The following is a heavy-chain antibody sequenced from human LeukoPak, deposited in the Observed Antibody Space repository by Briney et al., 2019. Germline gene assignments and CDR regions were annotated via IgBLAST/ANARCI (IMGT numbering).Heavy chain of an antibody. D-gene: IGHD4-23*01. CDR1: GYSISSGYY. J-gene: IGHJ4*02. V-gene: IGHV4-38-2*02. Sequence: SETLSLTCTVSGYSISSGYYWGWIRQSPGKGLEWIGNIYQSGITYYNPSLRSRVTILVDTSKSRFSLYLKSVTAADTAVYYCARVSGAVAWSGNSHWGQETLVTGYS. CDR3: ARVSGAVAWSGNSH. CDR2: IYQSGIT.